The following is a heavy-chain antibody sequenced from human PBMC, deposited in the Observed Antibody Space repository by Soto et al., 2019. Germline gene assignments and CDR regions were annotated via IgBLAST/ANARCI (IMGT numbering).Heavy chain of an antibody. Sequence: GGSLRLSCAASGFTFSSYAMSWVRQVPGKGLEWVSAISGSGGSSYSADSVQGRFTISRDNSKNTLYLQMNSLRAEDTAIYYCARPNGDFEVVWVYYYGVDVWGQGTTVTV. J-gene: IGHJ6*02. V-gene: IGHV3-23*01. CDR3: ARPNGDFEVVWVYYYGVDV. CDR2: ISGSGGSS. D-gene: IGHD4-17*01. CDR1: GFTFSSYA.